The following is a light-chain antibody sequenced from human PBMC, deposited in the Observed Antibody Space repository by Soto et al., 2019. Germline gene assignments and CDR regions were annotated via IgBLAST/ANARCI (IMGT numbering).Light chain of an antibody. CDR3: QQRSYPFT. CDR1: QSVSSSY. V-gene: IGKV3D-20*02. Sequence: IVMTQSPDTLSVSPGERATLSCRASQSVSSSYLAWYQQKPGQAPRLLIYGASNRATGIPARFSGSGSGTDFTLTINSLEPEDVAVYYCQQRSYPFTFGGGTKVDIK. J-gene: IGKJ4*01. CDR2: GAS.